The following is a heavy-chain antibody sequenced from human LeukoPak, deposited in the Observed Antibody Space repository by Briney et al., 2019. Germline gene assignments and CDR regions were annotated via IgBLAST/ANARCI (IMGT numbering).Heavy chain of an antibody. Sequence: SETLSLTCTASGYSISSGYYWGWIRQPPGKGLEWIGSIYYSGSTYYNPSLKSRVTISVDTSKNQFSLKLSSVTAADTAVYYCARELRPTYYMDVWGKGTTVTVSS. J-gene: IGHJ6*03. CDR1: GYSISSGYY. CDR2: IYYSGST. D-gene: IGHD4-17*01. CDR3: ARELRPTYYMDV. V-gene: IGHV4-38-2*02.